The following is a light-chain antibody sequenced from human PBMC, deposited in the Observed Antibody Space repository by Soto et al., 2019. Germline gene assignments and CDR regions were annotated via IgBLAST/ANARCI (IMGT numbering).Light chain of an antibody. CDR1: QSISRW. Sequence: DNLIIQSPSTMSASVGDRDTITCRASQSISRWSAWYQQKPGKAPKLLIYKASSLESGVPSRFSGSGSGTEFTLTISSLQPDDFATYYCQQYNSSPTFGQGTKVEIK. CDR3: QQYNSSPT. CDR2: KAS. J-gene: IGKJ1*01. V-gene: IGKV1-5*03.